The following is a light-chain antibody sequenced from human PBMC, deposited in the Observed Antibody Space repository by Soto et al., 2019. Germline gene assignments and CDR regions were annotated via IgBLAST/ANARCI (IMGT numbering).Light chain of an antibody. J-gene: IGKJ3*01. Sequence: AIRMTQSPSSLSASTGDRVTITCRASQGISSYLAWYQQKPGKAPRLLIYGASTLQSGVPSRFSGSGSGTDFTLTISHLQTEDFATYYCQQYDSFPTTFGPGTKVDLK. CDR2: GAS. CDR3: QQYDSFPTT. CDR1: QGISSY. V-gene: IGKV1-8*01.